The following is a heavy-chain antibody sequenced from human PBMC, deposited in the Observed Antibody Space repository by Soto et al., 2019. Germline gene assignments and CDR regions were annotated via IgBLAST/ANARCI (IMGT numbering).Heavy chain of an antibody. CDR3: ARHPGYGNAFDI. Sequence: SETLSLTCTVSGGSINNYYWNWVRQPPGKGLEWIGYIYDSGITSYNPSLKSRVTISVDTSKNQFSLRLSSVSAADTAVYYCARHPGYGNAFDIWGQGTMVTVSS. V-gene: IGHV4-59*08. CDR1: GGSINNYY. D-gene: IGHD5-18*01. J-gene: IGHJ3*02. CDR2: IYDSGIT.